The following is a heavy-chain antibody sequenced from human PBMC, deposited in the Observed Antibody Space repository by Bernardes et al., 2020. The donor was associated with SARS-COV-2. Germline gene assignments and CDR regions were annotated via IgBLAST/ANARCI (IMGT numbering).Heavy chain of an antibody. CDR2: ISGSGGST. V-gene: IGHV3-23*01. J-gene: IGHJ4*02. CDR1: GFTFTTYA. CDR3: AKARSGWYDGALDY. Sequence: GGSLRLSCAASGFTFTTYAMSWVRQAPGKGLEWVSVISGSGGSTSYADSVKGRFTISRDNSKNRVYLQMNSLRAEDTAVYYCAKARSGWYDGALDYWGQGTLVTVSS. D-gene: IGHD6-19*01.